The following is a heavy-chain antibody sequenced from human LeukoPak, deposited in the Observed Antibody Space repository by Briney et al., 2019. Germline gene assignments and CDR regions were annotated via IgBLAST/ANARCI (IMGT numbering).Heavy chain of an antibody. D-gene: IGHD1-7*01. V-gene: IGHV1-18*01. J-gene: IGHJ3*02. CDR1: GYTFTSYG. CDR2: ISAYNGNT. Sequence: ASVKVSCKASGYTFTSYGISWVRQAPGKGLEGMGWISAYNGNTNYAQKLQGRVTMTTDTSTSTAYMELRSLRSDDTAVYYCAREGRITGTTWRDAFDIWGQGTMVTVSS. CDR3: AREGRITGTTWRDAFDI.